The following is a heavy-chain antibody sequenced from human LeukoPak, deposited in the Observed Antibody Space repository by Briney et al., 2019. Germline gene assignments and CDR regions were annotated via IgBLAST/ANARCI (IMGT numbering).Heavy chain of an antibody. CDR1: GYTLTELS. CDR2: FDPEDGET. CDR3: AKDPAAAAPGGWFDP. V-gene: IGHV1-24*01. Sequence: ASVKVSCKVSGYTLTELSMHWVRQAPGKGLEWIGGFDPEDGETIYAQKFQGRVTMTEDTSTDTAYMELSSLRSEDTAVYYCAKDPAAAAPGGWFDPWGQGTLVTVSS. D-gene: IGHD6-13*01. J-gene: IGHJ5*02.